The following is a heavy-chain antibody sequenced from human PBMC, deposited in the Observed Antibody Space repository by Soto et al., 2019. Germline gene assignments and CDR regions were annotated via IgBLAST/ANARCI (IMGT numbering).Heavy chain of an antibody. J-gene: IGHJ5*02. Sequence: QVQLQESGPGLVKPSETLSLTCTVSGGSISSYYWSWIRQPPGKGLEWIGYIYYSGSTNYNPSLQSRVTISVDTSKNQFSLKLSSVTAADTAVYYCARDALEGATTGWFDPWGQGTLVTVSS. CDR2: IYYSGST. D-gene: IGHD1-26*01. CDR3: ARDALEGATTGWFDP. CDR1: GGSISSYY. V-gene: IGHV4-59*01.